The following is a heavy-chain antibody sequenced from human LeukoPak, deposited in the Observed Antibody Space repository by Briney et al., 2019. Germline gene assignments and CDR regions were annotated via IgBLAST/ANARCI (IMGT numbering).Heavy chain of an antibody. Sequence: GGSLRLSCAASGFTFSSYSMNWVRQAPGKGLEWVSSISSSSSYIYYADSVKGRFTISRDNAKNSLYLQMNSLRAEDTAVYYCARVGLAAAGTPLWGQRTLVTVSS. J-gene: IGHJ4*02. D-gene: IGHD6-13*01. CDR3: ARVGLAAAGTPL. CDR1: GFTFSSYS. V-gene: IGHV3-21*01. CDR2: ISSSSSYI.